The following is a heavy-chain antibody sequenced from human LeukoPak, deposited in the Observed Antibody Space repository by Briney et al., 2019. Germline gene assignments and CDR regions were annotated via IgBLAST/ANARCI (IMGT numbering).Heavy chain of an antibody. Sequence: SETLSLTCTVSGGSISSYYWSWIRQPPGKGLEWIGYIYYSGSTNYNPSLKSRVTISVDTSKNQFSLKLSSVTAADTAVYYCARRSFYYDSSGYYHNWFDPWGQGTLVTVSS. CDR3: ARRSFYYDSSGYYHNWFDP. CDR1: GGSISSYY. CDR2: IYYSGST. D-gene: IGHD3-22*01. J-gene: IGHJ5*02. V-gene: IGHV4-59*01.